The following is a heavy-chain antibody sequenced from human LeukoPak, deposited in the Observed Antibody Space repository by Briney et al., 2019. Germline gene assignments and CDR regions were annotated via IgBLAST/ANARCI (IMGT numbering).Heavy chain of an antibody. J-gene: IGHJ4*02. CDR3: ARARVGIGGFDY. D-gene: IGHD3-16*01. CDR1: GGSISSGGYS. V-gene: IGHV4-30-2*01. CDR2: IYHSGST. Sequence: SETLSLTCAISGGSISSGGYSWSWIRQPPGKGLEWIGYIYHSGSTYYNPSLKSRVTISVDRSKNQFSLKLSSVTAADTAVYYCARARVGIGGFDYWGQGTLVTVSS.